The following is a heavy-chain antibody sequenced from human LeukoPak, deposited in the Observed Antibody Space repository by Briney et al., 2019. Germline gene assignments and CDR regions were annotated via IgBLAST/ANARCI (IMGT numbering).Heavy chain of an antibody. D-gene: IGHD2-2*01. CDR1: GGSISSYY. V-gene: IGHV4-59*08. Sequence: SETLSLTCTVSGGSISSYYWSWMRQPPGKGLELIGYIYYSGSTNYNPFLKSRVTISVDTSQNQFPLKVNSVTAADTAVYYCARGDCSSTICYSPMDVWGKGTTVTVSS. CDR2: IYYSGST. J-gene: IGHJ6*03. CDR3: ARGDCSSTICYSPMDV.